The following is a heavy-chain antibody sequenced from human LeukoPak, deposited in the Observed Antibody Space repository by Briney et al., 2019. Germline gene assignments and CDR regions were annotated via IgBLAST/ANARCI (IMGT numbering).Heavy chain of an antibody. D-gene: IGHD6-19*01. CDR3: ARGSGWYIFDY. V-gene: IGHV4-59*01. CDR1: GGSISSYY. Sequence: SETLSLICTVSGGSISSYYWRWIRQPPGKGLEWIGYIYYSGSTNYNPSLKSRVTISVDTSKNQFSLKLSSVTAADTAVYYCARGSGWYIFDYWGQGTLVTVSS. J-gene: IGHJ4*02. CDR2: IYYSGST.